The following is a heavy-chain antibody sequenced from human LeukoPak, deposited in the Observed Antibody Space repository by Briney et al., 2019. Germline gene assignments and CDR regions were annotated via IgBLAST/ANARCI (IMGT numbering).Heavy chain of an antibody. CDR3: AKDRNPYYYDSKVDY. D-gene: IGHD3-22*01. Sequence: AGGSLRLSCAASGFTFSNYAMSWVRRAPGKGLEWVSAISGSGGSTYYADSVKGRFTISRDNSKNTLYLQMNSLRAEDTAVYYCAKDRNPYYYDSKVDYWGQGTLVTVSS. V-gene: IGHV3-23*01. J-gene: IGHJ4*02. CDR2: ISGSGGST. CDR1: GFTFSNYA.